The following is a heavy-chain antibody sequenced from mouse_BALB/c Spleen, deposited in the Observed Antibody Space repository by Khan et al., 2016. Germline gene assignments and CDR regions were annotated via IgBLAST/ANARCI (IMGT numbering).Heavy chain of an antibody. CDR3: ASAFWYFDV. CDR2: INPDSSTI. Sequence: EVKLLESGGGLVKPGGSLKLSCAASGFDFSRYWMSWVRQAPGKGLEWIGEINPDSSTIYYTPSLKDNSIISSDNAKNTPYMQMSKVRSEDTALYYCASAFWYFDVWGAGTTVTVSS. J-gene: IGHJ1*01. CDR1: GFDFSRYW. V-gene: IGHV4-1*02.